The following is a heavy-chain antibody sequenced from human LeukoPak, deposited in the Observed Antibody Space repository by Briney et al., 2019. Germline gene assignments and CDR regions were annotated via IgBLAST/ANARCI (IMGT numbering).Heavy chain of an antibody. CDR3: VRAGGPHTVDV. CDR1: GFSFSIYW. D-gene: IGHD2-8*02. Sequence: GGSLRLSCAASGFSFSIYWMSWVRQAPGKGLEWVANINQNGNAKYYVDSVKARFTISRDNAKNTLSLQMNSLRAEDTAVFYCVRAGGPHTVDVWGQGTTVTVSS. V-gene: IGHV3-7*01. CDR2: INQNGNAK. J-gene: IGHJ6*02.